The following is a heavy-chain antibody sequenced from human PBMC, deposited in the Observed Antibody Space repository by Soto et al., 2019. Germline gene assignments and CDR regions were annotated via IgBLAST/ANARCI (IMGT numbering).Heavy chain of an antibody. CDR3: AKDMEVWEWELLDYYYYGMDV. D-gene: IGHD1-26*01. CDR1: GVTFISYA. J-gene: IGHJ6*02. CDR2: ISYDGSNK. Sequence: GGFLTLSCAASGVTFISYAMHWVRQAPGKGLEWVAVISYDGSNKYYADSVKGRFTISRDNSKNTLYLQMNSLRAEDTAVYYCAKDMEVWEWELLDYYYYGMDVWGQGTTVTVSS. V-gene: IGHV3-30*18.